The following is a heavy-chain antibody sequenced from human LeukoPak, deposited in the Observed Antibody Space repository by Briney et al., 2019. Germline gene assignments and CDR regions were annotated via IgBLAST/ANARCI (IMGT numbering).Heavy chain of an antibody. CDR2: IYYSGST. Sequence: PSETLSLTCTVSGGSISSSSYYWGWIRQPPGKGLEWIGSIYYSGSTYYNPSLKSRVTISVGTSKNQFSLKLSSVTAADTAVYYCAREERRDHLGGSRWVGPDAFDMWGQGTMVTVSS. V-gene: IGHV4-39*02. CDR3: AREERRDHLGGSRWVGPDAFDM. D-gene: IGHD1-1*01. J-gene: IGHJ3*02. CDR1: GGSISSSSYY.